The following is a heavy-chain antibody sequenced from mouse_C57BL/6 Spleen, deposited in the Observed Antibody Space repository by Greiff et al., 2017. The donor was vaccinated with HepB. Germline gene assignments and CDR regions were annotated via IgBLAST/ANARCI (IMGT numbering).Heavy chain of an antibody. V-gene: IGHV10-1*01. CDR3: VRGTTEAWFAY. Sequence: EVQRVESGGGLVQPKGSLKLSCAASGFSLNTYAMNWVRQAPGKGLEWVARIRSKSNNYATYYADSVKDRFTISRDDSESMLYLQMNNLKTEDTAMYYCVRGTTEAWFAYWGQGTLVTVSA. J-gene: IGHJ3*01. CDR2: IRSKSNNYAT. CDR1: GFSLNTYA. D-gene: IGHD1-1*01.